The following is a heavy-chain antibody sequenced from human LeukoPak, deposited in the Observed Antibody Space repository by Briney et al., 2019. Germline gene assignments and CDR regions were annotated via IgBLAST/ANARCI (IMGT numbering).Heavy chain of an antibody. J-gene: IGHJ4*02. V-gene: IGHV3-9*03. CDR1: GFTFDDYA. D-gene: IGHD6-13*01. CDR2: ISWNSGSI. CDR3: ATVIGSSWCGNYLDY. Sequence: GRSLRLSCAASGFTFDDYAMHWVRQAPGKGLEWVSGISWNSGSIGYADSVKGRFTISRDNAKNSLYLQMNSLRAEDMALYYCATVIGSSWCGNYLDYWGQGPVVTVPS.